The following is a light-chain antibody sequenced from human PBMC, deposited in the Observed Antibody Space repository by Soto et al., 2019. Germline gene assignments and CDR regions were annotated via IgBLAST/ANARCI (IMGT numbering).Light chain of an antibody. V-gene: IGLV2-14*02. Sequence: QSVLTQPASVSGSPGQSITISCTGTSSDVGSYNLVSWYQQHPGKAPKLMIYEVSNRPSGVSNRFSGSKSGNTASLTISGLQAEDEADYYCSSYTSSSTWMFGGGTKLTVL. CDR1: SSDVGSYNL. CDR2: EVS. J-gene: IGLJ3*02. CDR3: SSYTSSSTWM.